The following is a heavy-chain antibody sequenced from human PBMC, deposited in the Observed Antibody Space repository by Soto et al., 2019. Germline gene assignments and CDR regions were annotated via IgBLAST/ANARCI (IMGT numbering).Heavy chain of an antibody. CDR1: GFTFSSYG. Sequence: GSLRLSCAASGFTFSSYGMHWVRQAPGKGLEWVAVISYDGSNKYYADSVKGRFTISRDNSKNTLYLQMNSLRAEDTAVYYCAKDGYVYWGQGTLVTVSS. V-gene: IGHV3-30*18. CDR2: ISYDGSNK. D-gene: IGHD5-18*01. CDR3: AKDGYVY. J-gene: IGHJ4*02.